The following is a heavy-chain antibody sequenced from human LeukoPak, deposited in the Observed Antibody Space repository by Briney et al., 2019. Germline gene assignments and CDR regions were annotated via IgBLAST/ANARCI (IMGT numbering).Heavy chain of an antibody. CDR1: GFTFSSYW. CDR2: IKQGGSEK. Sequence: GGSLRLSCAASGFTFSSYWMSWVRQAPGKGLEWVANIKQGGSEKYYVDSVKGRFTISRDNAKNSLYLQMNSLRAEDTAVYYCARDSDIVVVPAAWYYFDYWGQGTLVTVSS. J-gene: IGHJ4*02. V-gene: IGHV3-7*01. D-gene: IGHD2-2*01. CDR3: ARDSDIVVVPAAWYYFDY.